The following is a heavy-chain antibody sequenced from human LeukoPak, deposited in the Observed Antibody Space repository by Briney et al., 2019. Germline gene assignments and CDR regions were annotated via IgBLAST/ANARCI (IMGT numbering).Heavy chain of an antibody. D-gene: IGHD2-2*01. CDR1: GGSISSGSYY. Sequence: SQTLSLTCTVSGGSISSGSYYWSWIRQPAGKGLEWIGRIYTSGSTNYNPSLKSRVTISVDTSKNQFSLKLSSVTAADTAVYYCARDLTYCSSTSCRGGFGPWGQGTLVTVSS. J-gene: IGHJ5*02. CDR2: IYTSGST. CDR3: ARDLTYCSSTSCRGGFGP. V-gene: IGHV4-61*02.